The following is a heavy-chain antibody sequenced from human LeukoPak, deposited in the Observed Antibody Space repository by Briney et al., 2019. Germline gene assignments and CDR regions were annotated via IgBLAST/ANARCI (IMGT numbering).Heavy chain of an antibody. CDR3: ARGVGAVSDY. D-gene: IGHD1-26*01. J-gene: IGHJ4*02. CDR1: GGSISSGSYY. Sequence: SETLSLTCTVSGGSISSGSYYWSWIRQPAGKGLEWIGRSYTSGTTNYNPSLKSRVTISIDTSKNQFSLKLSSVTAADTAVYYCARGVGAVSDYWGQGTLVTVSS. CDR2: SYTSGTT. V-gene: IGHV4-61*02.